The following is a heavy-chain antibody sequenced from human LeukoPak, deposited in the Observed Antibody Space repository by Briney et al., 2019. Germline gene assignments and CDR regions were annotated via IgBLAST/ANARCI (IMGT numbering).Heavy chain of an antibody. Sequence: ASVKVSCKASGYTFTSYGISWVRLAPGQGLEWMGWISAYNGNTNYAQKLQGRVTMTTDTSTSTVYMELRSLRSDDTAVYYCARHVRDYYDSSGYYRLDAFDIWGQGTLVTVSS. V-gene: IGHV1-18*01. CDR1: GYTFTSYG. CDR3: ARHVRDYYDSSGYYRLDAFDI. CDR2: ISAYNGNT. D-gene: IGHD3-22*01. J-gene: IGHJ3*02.